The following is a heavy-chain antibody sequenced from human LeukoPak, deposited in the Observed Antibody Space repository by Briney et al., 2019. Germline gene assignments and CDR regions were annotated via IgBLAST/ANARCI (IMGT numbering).Heavy chain of an antibody. J-gene: IGHJ4*02. D-gene: IGHD5-24*01. CDR2: INHSGST. V-gene: IGHV4-34*01. Sequence: SETLSLTRAVYGGSFSGYYWSWIRQPPGKGLEWIGEINHSGSTNYNPSLKSRVTISVDASKNQFSLKLSSVTAADTAVYYCARARRMATRFFDYWGQGTLVTVSS. CDR1: GGSFSGYY. CDR3: ARARRMATRFFDY.